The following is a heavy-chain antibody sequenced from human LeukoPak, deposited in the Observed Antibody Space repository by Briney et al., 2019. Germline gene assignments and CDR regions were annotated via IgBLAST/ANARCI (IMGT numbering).Heavy chain of an antibody. D-gene: IGHD3-3*01. Sequence: PSETLSLTCTVSGGSISSSSYYWGWIRQPPGKGLEWIGSIYYSGSTYYNPSLKSRVTISVDTSKNQFSLKLSSVTAADTAVYHCARRYDFWSGYPYGMDVWGQGTTVTVSS. J-gene: IGHJ6*02. V-gene: IGHV4-39*01. CDR1: GGSISSSSYY. CDR2: IYYSGST. CDR3: ARRYDFWSGYPYGMDV.